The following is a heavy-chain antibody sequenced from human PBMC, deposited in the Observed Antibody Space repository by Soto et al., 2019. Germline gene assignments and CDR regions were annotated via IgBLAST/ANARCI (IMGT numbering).Heavy chain of an antibody. CDR2: ITNRGTHT. CDR3: ARAHEVAWFDS. Sequence: ETLSLSCTASGFSFSSYTMNWVRQAPGKGVQWVASITNRGTHTYSADSVKGRFTISRDNDKNSLYLQMNTLRAEDTATYYCARAHEVAWFDSWGLGTLVTVSS. V-gene: IGHV3-21*06. CDR1: GFSFSSYT. J-gene: IGHJ5*01. D-gene: IGHD2-15*01.